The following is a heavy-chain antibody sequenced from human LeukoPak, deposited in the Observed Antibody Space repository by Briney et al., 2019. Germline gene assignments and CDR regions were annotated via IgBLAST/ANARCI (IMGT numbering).Heavy chain of an antibody. D-gene: IGHD5-24*01. Sequence: GGSLRLSCAASGFTFDNYAMNWVRQVPGKGLEWISLISWNSGTIGYADSVKGRFTISRDNANNFLYLQMNSLRAEDTAVYYCARGGEMATLNPFDYWGQGTLVTVSS. CDR2: ISWNSGTI. J-gene: IGHJ4*02. CDR3: ARGGEMATLNPFDY. CDR1: GFTFDNYA. V-gene: IGHV3-9*01.